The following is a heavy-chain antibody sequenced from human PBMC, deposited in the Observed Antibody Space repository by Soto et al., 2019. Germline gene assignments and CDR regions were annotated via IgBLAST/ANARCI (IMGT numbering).Heavy chain of an antibody. J-gene: IGHJ4*02. CDR1: GFTFSSYW. CDR3: ARDPGATSFVDY. CDR2: INSDGSST. Sequence: EVQLVESGGGLVQPGGSLRLSCAASGFTFSSYWMHWVRQAPGKGLVWVSRINSDGSSTGYADTVKGKLPIYRNNAKNTLYMQMNSLRAEDTAVYYCARDPGATSFVDYWGQGTLVTVSS. D-gene: IGHD6-25*01. V-gene: IGHV3-74*01.